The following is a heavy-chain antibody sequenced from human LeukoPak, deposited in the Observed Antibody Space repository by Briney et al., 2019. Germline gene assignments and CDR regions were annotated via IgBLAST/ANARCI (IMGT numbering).Heavy chain of an antibody. V-gene: IGHV3-21*01. D-gene: IGHD4-17*01. CDR3: ASGRYGDEGFDY. Sequence: GGSLRLSCAASGFTFSSYSMNWVRQAPGKGLEWVSSISSSNSHIYYADSVKGRFTISRDNAKNSLYLQMNSLRGEDTAVYYCASGRYGDEGFDYWGQGTLVTVSS. J-gene: IGHJ4*02. CDR2: ISSSNSHI. CDR1: GFTFSSYS.